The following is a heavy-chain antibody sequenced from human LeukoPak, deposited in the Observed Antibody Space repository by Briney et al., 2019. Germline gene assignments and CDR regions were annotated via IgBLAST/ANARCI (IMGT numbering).Heavy chain of an antibody. CDR1: GFEFSIYW. V-gene: IGHV3-7*01. CDR2: INGAGSGE. Sequence: GGSLRLSCAASGFEFSIYWMSWVRQAPGKGLEWVANINGAGSGEDYVDSVKGRFTISRDNAKDSLSLQMNSLRVEDTAVYYCARERWLQPDYWGQGILVTVSS. J-gene: IGHJ4*02. CDR3: ARERWLQPDY. D-gene: IGHD5-12*01.